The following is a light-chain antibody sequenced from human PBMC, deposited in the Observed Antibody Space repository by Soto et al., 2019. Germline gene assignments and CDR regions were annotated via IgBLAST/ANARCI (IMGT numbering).Light chain of an antibody. V-gene: IGKV3-20*01. Sequence: EIVLTQSPGTLSLSPGERATLSCRASQSVSSSYLAWYQQKPGQAPRLLIYGASSGATGIPDRFSGSGSGTDFTLTIRTLEPEDFAVYYCQQYGSSPLYTFGQGTKLEIK. CDR3: QQYGSSPLYT. CDR1: QSVSSSY. J-gene: IGKJ2*01. CDR2: GAS.